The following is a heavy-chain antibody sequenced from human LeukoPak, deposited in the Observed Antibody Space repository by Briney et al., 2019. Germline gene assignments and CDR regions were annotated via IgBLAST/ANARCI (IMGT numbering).Heavy chain of an antibody. CDR3: ARGDYYGSGTYYYYGMDV. V-gene: IGHV3-30-3*01. CDR1: GITFSNYA. J-gene: IGHJ6*02. Sequence: PGGSLRLSCAASGITFSNYALHWVRQAPGKGLEWVAVISYDGSNKYYADSVKGRFTISRDNSKNTLYLQMSSLRAEDTAVYYCARGDYYGSGTYYYYGMDVWDQGTTVTVSS. CDR2: ISYDGSNK. D-gene: IGHD3-10*01.